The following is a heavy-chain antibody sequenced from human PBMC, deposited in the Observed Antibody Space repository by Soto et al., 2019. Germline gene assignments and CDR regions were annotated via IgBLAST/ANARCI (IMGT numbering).Heavy chain of an antibody. Sequence: GASVKVSCKASRYTFSDYYVYWVRQAPGQGLEWMGWINPKSGGINYAPKFQGRVTLTRDTSITTAYMELTSLTSDDTAVYYCARARFMKVAADYYGMDVWGQGTTVTVSS. CDR3: ARARFMKVAADYYGMDV. J-gene: IGHJ6*02. CDR2: INPKSGGI. D-gene: IGHD6-19*01. V-gene: IGHV1-2*02. CDR1: RYTFSDYY.